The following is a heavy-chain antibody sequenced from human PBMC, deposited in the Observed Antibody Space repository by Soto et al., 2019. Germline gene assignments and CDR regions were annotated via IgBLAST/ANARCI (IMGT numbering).Heavy chain of an antibody. CDR3: ARDLEYCGSTTCYTDVFDI. V-gene: IGHV1-18*01. CDR2: ISGYDDDT. D-gene: IGHD2-21*01. CDR1: GYTFTTYG. Sequence: QVQLMQSGAEVKKPGASVKVSCKASGYTFTTYGLSWVRQAPGQGLEWIGWISGYDDDTNYAQHLQGRATLTTNKSTSTAYMELRSLKSYDTAVYFCARDLEYCGSTTCYTDVFDIWGQGTMVTVSS. J-gene: IGHJ3*02.